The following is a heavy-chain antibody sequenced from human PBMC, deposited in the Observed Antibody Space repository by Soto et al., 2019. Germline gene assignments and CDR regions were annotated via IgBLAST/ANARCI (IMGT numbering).Heavy chain of an antibody. CDR3: ARHRGNTKEENWFDT. V-gene: IGHV1-18*03. CDR2: ISGYTGHT. Sequence: ASVKVSCKASGYTFFSYDISWVRQAPGQGLEWMGWISGYTGHTISAQKFQGRVTLTTDTSTNTAYIELRNLTSDDVAVYYCARHRGNTKEENWFDTWGQGTLVTVSS. J-gene: IGHJ5*02. CDR1: GYTFFSYD. D-gene: IGHD3-3*01.